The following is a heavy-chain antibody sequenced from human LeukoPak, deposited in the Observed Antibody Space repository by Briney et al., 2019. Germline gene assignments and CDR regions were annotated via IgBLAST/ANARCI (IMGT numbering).Heavy chain of an antibody. V-gene: IGHV1-2*02. J-gene: IGHJ3*02. CDR3: ARSFTVAGTNDAFDI. CDR1: GYTFTGYY. D-gene: IGHD6-19*01. Sequence: ASVKVSCKASGYTFTGYYMHWVRQAPGQGLEWMGWINPNSGGTNYAQKFQGRVTMTRDTPISTAYMELSRLRSDDTAVYYCARSFTVAGTNDAFDIWGQGTMVTVSS. CDR2: INPNSGGT.